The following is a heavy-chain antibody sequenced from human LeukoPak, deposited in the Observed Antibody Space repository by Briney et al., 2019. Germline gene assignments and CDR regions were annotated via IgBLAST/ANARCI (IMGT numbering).Heavy chain of an antibody. CDR3: TTEGDYGDYGFDY. CDR1: GFTFSNAW. CDR2: IKSKTDGGTT. V-gene: IGHV3-15*01. D-gene: IGHD4-17*01. J-gene: IGHJ4*02. Sequence: GGSLRLSXAASGFTFSNAWMSWVRQAPGKGLEWVGRIKSKTDGGTTDYAAPVKGRFTISRDDSKNTLYLQMNSLKTEDTAVYYCTTEGDYGDYGFDYWGQGTLVTVSS.